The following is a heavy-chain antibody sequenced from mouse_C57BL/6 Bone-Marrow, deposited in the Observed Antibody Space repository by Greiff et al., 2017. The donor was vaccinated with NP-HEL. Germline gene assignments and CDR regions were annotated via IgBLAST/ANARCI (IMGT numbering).Heavy chain of an antibody. CDR2: IYPNNSGT. Sequence: EVQLQQSGTELVKPGASVKISCKTSGYTFTDYYMHWVKQRPGQGLEWIGDIYPNNSGTSYNQKFKGKATLTAVTSSSTAYMELSSLTAEDSAVYYCTVLLAVVGSKWYFDVWGTGTTVTVSS. D-gene: IGHD1-1*01. J-gene: IGHJ1*03. V-gene: IGHV1-5*01. CDR3: TVLLAVVGSKWYFDV. CDR1: GYTFTDYY.